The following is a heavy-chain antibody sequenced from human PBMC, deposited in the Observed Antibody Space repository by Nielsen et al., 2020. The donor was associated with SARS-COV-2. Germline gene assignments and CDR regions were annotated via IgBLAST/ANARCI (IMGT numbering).Heavy chain of an antibody. D-gene: IGHD2-15*01. J-gene: IGHJ4*02. Sequence: GESLKISCAASGFTFNRYAMSWVRQAPGKGLEWVSGISGSGGTTYYADSVKGRFTISRDNSKDTLYLQMNSLRAEDTAIYYCAKDVVMIAATPYYFNYWGQGTLVTVSS. CDR3: AKDVVMIAATPYYFNY. CDR2: ISGSGGTT. CDR1: GFTFNRYA. V-gene: IGHV3-23*01.